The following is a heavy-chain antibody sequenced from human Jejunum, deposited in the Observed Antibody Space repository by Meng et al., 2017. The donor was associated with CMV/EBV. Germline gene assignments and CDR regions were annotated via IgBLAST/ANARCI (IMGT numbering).Heavy chain of an antibody. D-gene: IGHD3-3*01. CDR2: ISPYNDNA. CDR1: GYTCSNYV. V-gene: IGHV1-18*01. Sequence: CKASGYTCSNYVFTWVRRAPGQGLEWMGYISPYNDNANYAQKFQGRVTMTRDTSTSTAYMELRSLRADDTAVYYCARVFGVAYFDSWGQGTLVTVSS. J-gene: IGHJ4*02. CDR3: ARVFGVAYFDS.